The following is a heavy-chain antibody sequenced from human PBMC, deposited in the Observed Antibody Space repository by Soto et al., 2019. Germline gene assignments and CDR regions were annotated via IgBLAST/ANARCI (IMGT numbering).Heavy chain of an antibody. CDR1: GGSISSGGYS. CDR3: ARVPSP. Sequence: QLQLQESGSGLVKPSQTLSLTCAVSGGSISSGGYSWSWIRQPPGKGLEWIGYIYHSGSTYYTPPLXSXXTISVDRSKNQSSLKLSSVTAADTAVYYCARVPSPWGQGTLVTVSS. CDR2: IYHSGST. J-gene: IGHJ5*02. V-gene: IGHV4-30-2*01.